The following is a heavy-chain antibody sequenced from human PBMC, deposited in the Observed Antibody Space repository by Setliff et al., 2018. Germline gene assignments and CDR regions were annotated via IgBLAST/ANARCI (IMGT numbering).Heavy chain of an antibody. CDR1: GGSISSGNYY. CDR3: ARDREGDGNYYMDV. J-gene: IGHJ6*03. V-gene: IGHV4-61*09. Sequence: SETLSLTCTVSGGSISSGNYYWSWIRQPAGKGLEWIGHIQTSGTTNYNPSLKSRVTISRDNAKNSVYLQVNSLRAEDTAVYYCARDREGDGNYYMDVWGKGTTVTVSS. D-gene: IGHD1-1*01. CDR2: IQTSGTT.